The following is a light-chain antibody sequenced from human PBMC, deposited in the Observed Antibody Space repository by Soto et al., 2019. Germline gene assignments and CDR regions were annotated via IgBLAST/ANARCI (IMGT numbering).Light chain of an antibody. CDR2: AAS. CDR1: QSIDKY. V-gene: IGKV1-39*01. CDR3: QQSYSSPGT. Sequence: DIQMTQSPSSLSASVGERVTITCRASQSIDKYLNWYQHKPGKAPYLLIYAASHLRSGVPTRFSGSGTGTSFTLTISSLQYEDLATYDCQQSYSSPGTFGRGTKVELK. J-gene: IGKJ1*01.